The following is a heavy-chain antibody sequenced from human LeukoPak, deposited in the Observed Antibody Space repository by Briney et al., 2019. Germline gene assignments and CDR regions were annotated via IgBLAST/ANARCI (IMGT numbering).Heavy chain of an antibody. CDR2: IRYDGSNK. CDR1: GFTFSSYG. Sequence: GGSLRLSCAASGFTFSSYGMHWVRQAPGKGLEWVAFIRYDGSNKYYADSVKGRFTISRDNSKNTLYLQMNSLRAEDTAVYYCATPIVVVPAAKPRTAFDIWGQGTMVIVSS. D-gene: IGHD2-2*02. CDR3: ATPIVVVPAAKPRTAFDI. J-gene: IGHJ3*02. V-gene: IGHV3-30*02.